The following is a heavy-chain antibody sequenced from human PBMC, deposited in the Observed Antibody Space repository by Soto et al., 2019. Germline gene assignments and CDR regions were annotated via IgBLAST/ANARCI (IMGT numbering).Heavy chain of an antibody. CDR3: AREGYSSGWYPYDY. V-gene: IGHV1-69*13. CDR2: IIPIFGTA. D-gene: IGHD6-19*01. Sequence: SVKVSCKASGGTFSSYAISWVRQAPGQGLEWMGGIIPIFGTANYAQKFQGRVTITADESTSTAYMELRSLRSDDTAVYYCAREGYSSGWYPYDYWGQGTLVTVSS. J-gene: IGHJ4*02. CDR1: GGTFSSYA.